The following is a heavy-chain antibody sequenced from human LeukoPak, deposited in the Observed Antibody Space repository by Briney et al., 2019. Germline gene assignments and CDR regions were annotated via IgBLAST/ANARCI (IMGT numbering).Heavy chain of an antibody. J-gene: IGHJ4*02. V-gene: IGHV3-23*01. CDR1: GFTFSRNA. D-gene: IGHD3-9*01. Sequence: GGSLRLSCAASGFTFSRNAMSWVRQAPGKGLEWVSTISGSDNDTYYANSVKGRFSISRDNSKNTLYLQMNSLRVEDTAVYYCVRGADTGYSSDSWGQGTLVTVSS. CDR2: ISGSDNDT. CDR3: VRGADTGYSSDS.